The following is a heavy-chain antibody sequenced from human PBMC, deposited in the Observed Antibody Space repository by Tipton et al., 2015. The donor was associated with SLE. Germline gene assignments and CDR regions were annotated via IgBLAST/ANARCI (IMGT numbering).Heavy chain of an antibody. CDR2: IRYDGSNK. CDR1: GFTFSTYV. V-gene: IGHV3-30*02. Sequence: SLRLSCAASGFTFSTYVMHWVRQAPGKGLEWVAFIRYDGSNKYYADSVKGRFTISRDNSKNTLYLQMNSLRAEDTAVYYCAKDPYSVPAALPFFDYWGQGTLVTVSS. D-gene: IGHD2-2*01. CDR3: AKDPYSVPAALPFFDY. J-gene: IGHJ4*02.